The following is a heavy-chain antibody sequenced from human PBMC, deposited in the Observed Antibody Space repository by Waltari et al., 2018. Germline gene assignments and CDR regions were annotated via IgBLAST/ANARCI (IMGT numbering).Heavy chain of an antibody. D-gene: IGHD6-25*01. J-gene: IGHJ4*02. CDR2: IIPMFWTA. V-gene: IGHV1-69*13. CDR1: GGTFSSYA. CDR3: ARGGYPVYFDY. Sequence: QVQLVQSGAEVKKPGSSVKVSCKASGGTFSSYALSWVRQAPGQGLELRGGIIPMFWTANYAQKFQGRGTSTADESTSTAYMELSSLRSEDTAGYYCARGGYPVYFDYWGQGTLVTVSS.